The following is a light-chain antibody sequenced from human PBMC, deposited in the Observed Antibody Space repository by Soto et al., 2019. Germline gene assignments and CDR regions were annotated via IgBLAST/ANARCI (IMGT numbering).Light chain of an antibody. V-gene: IGKV3-20*01. CDR1: QSVSSSY. J-gene: IGKJ1*01. CDR2: GAS. CDR3: QQYGTSPRT. Sequence: DIVLTQSPGTLSLSPGERATLSCRASQSVSSSYLAWYQQKPGQAPRLLIYGASSRATGIPDRFSGSGSGTDFTLTISRLEPEDFAVYYCQQYGTSPRTFGQGTEVEI.